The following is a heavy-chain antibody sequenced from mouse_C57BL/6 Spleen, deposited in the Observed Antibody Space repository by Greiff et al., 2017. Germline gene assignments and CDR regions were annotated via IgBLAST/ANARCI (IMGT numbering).Heavy chain of an antibody. CDR3: ARLYYGSRGGYFDY. CDR1: GYTFTDYN. CDR2: INPNNGGT. J-gene: IGHJ2*01. Sequence: EVQLQQSGPELVKPGASVKIPCKASGYTFTDYNMDWVKQSHGKSLEWIGDINPNNGGTIYNQKFKGKATLTVDKSSSTAYMELRSLTSEDTAVYYCARLYYGSRGGYFDYWGQGTTLTVSS. D-gene: IGHD1-1*01. V-gene: IGHV1-18*01.